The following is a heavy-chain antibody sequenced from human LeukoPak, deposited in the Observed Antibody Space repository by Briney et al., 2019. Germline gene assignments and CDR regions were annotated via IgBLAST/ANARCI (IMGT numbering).Heavy chain of an antibody. D-gene: IGHD4-11*01. CDR3: ARDPMTTVTLYYYGMDV. V-gene: IGHV3-33*01. CDR2: IWYDGSNK. Sequence: GGSLRLSCAASGFTFSSYGMHWVRQAPGKGLEWVAVIWYDGSNKYYADSVKGRFTISRDNSKNTLYLQMNSLRAEDTAVYYCARDPMTTVTLYYYGMDVWGQGTTVTVSS. CDR1: GFTFSSYG. J-gene: IGHJ6*02.